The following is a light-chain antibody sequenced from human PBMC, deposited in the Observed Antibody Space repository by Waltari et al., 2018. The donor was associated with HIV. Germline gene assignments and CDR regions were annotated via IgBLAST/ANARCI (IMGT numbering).Light chain of an antibody. V-gene: IGKV1-5*03. CDR1: QGISKW. CDR3: QQYNSDAS. CDR2: TAS. Sequence: DIHMTQSPSTLSAFVGDRVIITCRASQGISKWLAWYQQKPGKAPKLLLRTASVLENGVSSRFSGSRFGTDFTLIIDSLEPDDFATYCCQQYNSDASFGQGTRLEMK. J-gene: IGKJ5*01.